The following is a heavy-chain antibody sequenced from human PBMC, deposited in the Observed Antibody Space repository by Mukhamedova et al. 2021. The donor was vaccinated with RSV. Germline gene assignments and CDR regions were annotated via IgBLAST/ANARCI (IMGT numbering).Heavy chain of an antibody. D-gene: IGHD3-3*01. J-gene: IGHJ4*02. CDR2: YYSGST. Sequence: YYSGSTYYNPSLKSRVTISVDTSKNQFSLKLSSVTAADTAVYYCARDTSDFWRTRHYFDYWGQGTLVTVSS. V-gene: IGHV4-39*07. CDR3: ARDTSDFWRTRHYFDY.